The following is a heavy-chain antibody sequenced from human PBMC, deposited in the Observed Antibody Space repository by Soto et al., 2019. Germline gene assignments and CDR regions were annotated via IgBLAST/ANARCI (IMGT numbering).Heavy chain of an antibody. CDR1: GGSISRYY. CDR2: IYYSGST. D-gene: IGHD3-3*01. J-gene: IGHJ4*02. Sequence: SETLSLTCTVAGGSISRYYWSWIRQPPGKGLEWIGYIYYSGSTNYNPSLKSRVTISVDTSKNQFSLKLSSVTAADTAVYYCARLDPSGFDYWGQGTLVTVSS. V-gene: IGHV4-59*08. CDR3: ARLDPSGFDY.